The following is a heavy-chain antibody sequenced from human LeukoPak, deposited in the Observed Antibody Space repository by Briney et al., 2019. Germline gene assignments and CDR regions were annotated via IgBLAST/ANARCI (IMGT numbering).Heavy chain of an antibody. J-gene: IGHJ5*02. Sequence: SETLSLTCTVSGGSISSGGYYWSWIRQHPGKGLEWIGYIYYSGSTYYNPSLKSRVTISVDTSKNQFSLKLGSVTAADTAVYYCARAHLGYYYTWGQGTLVTVSS. V-gene: IGHV4-31*03. D-gene: IGHD3-22*01. CDR2: IYYSGST. CDR3: ARAHLGYYYT. CDR1: GGSISSGGYY.